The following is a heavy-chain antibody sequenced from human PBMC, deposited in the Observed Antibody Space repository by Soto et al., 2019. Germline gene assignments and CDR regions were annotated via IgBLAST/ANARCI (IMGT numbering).Heavy chain of an antibody. CDR3: ARGTRVRGVTAWDY. D-gene: IGHD3-10*01. Sequence: EVQLVESGGGLVQPGGSLRLSCAASGFTFSSYEMNWVRQASGKGLEWVSYISSSGSNIYYADSVKGRLTISRDNAKNSLYLLMNSLRAEDTAVYYCARGTRVRGVTAWDYWGQGTLVTVSS. J-gene: IGHJ4*02. V-gene: IGHV3-48*03. CDR2: ISSSGSNI. CDR1: GFTFSSYE.